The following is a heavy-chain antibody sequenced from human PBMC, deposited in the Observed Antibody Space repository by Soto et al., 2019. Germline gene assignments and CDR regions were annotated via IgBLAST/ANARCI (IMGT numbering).Heavy chain of an antibody. CDR2: INHSGST. V-gene: IGHV4-34*01. D-gene: IGHD6-13*01. CDR3: ARMRYSSSIYYYYYMDV. J-gene: IGHJ6*03. CDR1: GGSFSGYY. Sequence: SETLSLTCAVYGGSFSGYYWSWIRQPPGKGLEWIGEINHSGSTNYNPSLKSRVTISVDTSKNQLSLKLSSVTAADTAVYYCARMRYSSSIYYYYYMDVWGKGTTVTVSS.